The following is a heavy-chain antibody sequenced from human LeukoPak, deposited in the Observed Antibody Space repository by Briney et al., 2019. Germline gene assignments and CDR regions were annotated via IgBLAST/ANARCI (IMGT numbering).Heavy chain of an antibody. CDR1: GFTFSSYG. CDR3: AAAMSVYLDY. D-gene: IGHD2-2*01. V-gene: IGHV3-30*03. CDR2: ISYDGSNK. J-gene: IGHJ4*02. Sequence: GGSLRLSCAASGFTFSSYGMHWVRQAPGKGLEWVAVISYDGSNKYYADSVKGRFTISRDNSKNTLYLQMNSLRAEDTAVYYCAAAMSVYLDYWGQGTLVTVSS.